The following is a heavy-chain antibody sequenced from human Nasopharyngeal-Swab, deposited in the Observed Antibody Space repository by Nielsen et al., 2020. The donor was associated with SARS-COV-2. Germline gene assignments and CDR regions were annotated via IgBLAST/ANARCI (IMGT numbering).Heavy chain of an antibody. V-gene: IGHV5-51*01. D-gene: IGHD5-12*01. Sequence: KVSCKGSGFGFTSYWIGWVRQTPEKGLEWMGMIYPGDSDTRYRPSFQGQVTISADKSISTAYLQWSSLKASDTAMYYCVRPEGVATSFKYYFQYGMDVWGQGTMVTVPS. CDR3: VRPEGVATSFKYYFQYGMDV. CDR1: GFGFTSYW. J-gene: IGHJ6*02. CDR2: IYPGDSDT.